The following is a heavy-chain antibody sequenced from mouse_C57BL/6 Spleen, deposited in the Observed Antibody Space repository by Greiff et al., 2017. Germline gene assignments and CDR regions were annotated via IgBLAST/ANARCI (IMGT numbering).Heavy chain of an antibody. J-gene: IGHJ3*01. Sequence: EVNLVESGGGLVQPGGSMKLSCVASGFTFSNYWMNWVRQSPEKGLEWVAQIRLKSDNYATHYAESVKGRFTISRDDSKSSVYLQMNNLRAEDTGIYYCTVDGYYVAYWGQGTLVTVSA. D-gene: IGHD2-3*01. V-gene: IGHV6-3*01. CDR1: GFTFSNYW. CDR2: IRLKSDNYAT. CDR3: TVDGYYVAY.